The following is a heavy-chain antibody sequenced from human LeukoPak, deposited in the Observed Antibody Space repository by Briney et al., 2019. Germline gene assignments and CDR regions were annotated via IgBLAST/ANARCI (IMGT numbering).Heavy chain of an antibody. V-gene: IGHV4-39*07. D-gene: IGHD5-18*01. CDR2: VYYSGST. J-gene: IGHJ4*02. CDR3: ASFPHRYGYRRFDY. Sequence: PSETLSLTCTVSGDSLSSSSYYWGWIRQPPGKGLEWIGNVYYSGSTFYNPSFESRVTMSVDTSKNQFFLKLSSVTAADTAVYYCASFPHRYGYRRFDYWGQGTLVTVSS. CDR1: GDSLSSSSYY.